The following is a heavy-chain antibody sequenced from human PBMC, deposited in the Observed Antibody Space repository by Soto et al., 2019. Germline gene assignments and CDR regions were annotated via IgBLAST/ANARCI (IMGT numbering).Heavy chain of an antibody. Sequence: GASVKVSCTASGYTFSSYYRHWVRQAPGQGLEWMGGIIPIFGTANYAQKFQGRVTITADESTSTAYMELSSLRSEDTAVYYCARTGLGYSYGPYYYYGMDVWGQGTTVTVSS. V-gene: IGHV1-69*13. CDR3: ARTGLGYSYGPYYYYGMDV. D-gene: IGHD5-18*01. J-gene: IGHJ6*02. CDR1: GYTFSSYY. CDR2: IIPIFGTA.